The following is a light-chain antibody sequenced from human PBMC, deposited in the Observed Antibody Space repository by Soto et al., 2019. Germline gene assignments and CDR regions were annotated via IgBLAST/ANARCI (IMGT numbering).Light chain of an antibody. V-gene: IGKV1-9*01. CDR1: YDISSS. CDR3: QQLSHYPYT. CDR2: DSP. J-gene: IGKJ2*01. Sequence: DIQLTQSPSFLSASVEDRVTISCRASYDISSSLAWYQQEPGKPPKLLIYDSPTLQTGVPSRFTGSGSGRKFTLTISGLQFGDFATYFCQQLSHYPYTFGQGTKLEI.